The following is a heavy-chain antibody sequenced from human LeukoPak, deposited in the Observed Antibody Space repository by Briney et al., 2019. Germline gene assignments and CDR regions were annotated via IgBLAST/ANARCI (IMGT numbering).Heavy chain of an antibody. J-gene: IGHJ4*02. V-gene: IGHV4-31*03. CDR3: ARWGFTRYCSGGSCYGGDY. CDR1: GGSISSGGYY. D-gene: IGHD2-15*01. CDR2: IYRSGST. Sequence: SENLSLTCTVSGGSISSGGYYWSWIRQHPGKGLEWIGYIYRSGSTYYKSSLKSRVTISVDTSKNQFSLKLTSVTAADTAVYYCARWGFTRYCSGGSCYGGDYWGQGTLVTVPS.